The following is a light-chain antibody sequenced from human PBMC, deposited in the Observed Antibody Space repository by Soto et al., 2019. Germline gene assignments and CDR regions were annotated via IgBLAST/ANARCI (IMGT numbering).Light chain of an antibody. CDR3: SSYAGNNKMV. J-gene: IGLJ2*01. Sequence: QSALTQPPSASGSPGQSVTISCTGTSSDVGGYNYVSWYQQHPGKAPKLMIYEVSKRPSGVPDPFSGSKSGNTASLTVSGLQAEDEADYYCSSYAGNNKMVFGGGTQLTVL. CDR2: EVS. CDR1: SSDVGGYNY. V-gene: IGLV2-8*01.